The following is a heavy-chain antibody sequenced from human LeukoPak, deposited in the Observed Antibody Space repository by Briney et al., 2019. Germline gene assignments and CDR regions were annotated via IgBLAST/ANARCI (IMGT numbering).Heavy chain of an antibody. D-gene: IGHD4-23*01. CDR1: GFTLSTYG. J-gene: IGHJ4*02. V-gene: IGHV3-53*01. CDR2: IYSGGTT. CDR3: ARRAGGYSHPYDY. Sequence: GGSLRLSCVASGFTLSTYGMHWVRQAPGKGLEWVSLIYSGGTTYYADSVKGRFTISRDNSKNTLYLQMNSLRAEDTAVYYCARRAGGYSHPYDYWGQGILVTVSS.